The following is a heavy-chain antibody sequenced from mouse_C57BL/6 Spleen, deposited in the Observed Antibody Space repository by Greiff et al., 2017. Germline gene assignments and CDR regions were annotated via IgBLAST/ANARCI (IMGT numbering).Heavy chain of an antibody. CDR3: ARFHYGNYKDYYAMDY. D-gene: IGHD2-1*01. CDR1: GYTFTSYW. CDR2: IYPGSGST. Sequence: QVQLQQPGAELVKPGASVKMSCKASGYTFTSYWITWVKQRPGQGLEWIGDIYPGSGSTNYNEKFKSKATLTVDTSSSTAYMQLSSLTSEDSAVFYWARFHYGNYKDYYAMDYWGQGTSVTVSS. V-gene: IGHV1-55*01. J-gene: IGHJ4*01.